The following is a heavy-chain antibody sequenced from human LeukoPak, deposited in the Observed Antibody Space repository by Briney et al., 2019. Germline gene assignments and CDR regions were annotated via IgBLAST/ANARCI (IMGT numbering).Heavy chain of an antibody. Sequence: GGSLRLSCAASGFTVSNYAMSWVRQAPGKGLEWVSAISGSGDNTYYADSVKGRFTISRDNSKNTLSLQMNSLRAEDTAVYYCAKDPRGDCSGGSCHYLQYWGQGTLVTVSS. J-gene: IGHJ4*02. D-gene: IGHD2-15*01. CDR2: ISGSGDNT. CDR1: GFTVSNYA. V-gene: IGHV3-23*01. CDR3: AKDPRGDCSGGSCHYLQY.